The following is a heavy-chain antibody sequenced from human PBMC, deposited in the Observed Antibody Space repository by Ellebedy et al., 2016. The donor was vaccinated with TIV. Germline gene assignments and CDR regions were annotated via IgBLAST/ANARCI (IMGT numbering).Heavy chain of an antibody. CDR2: IKQDGSET. V-gene: IGHV3-7*01. CDR3: ARAGGTEVAGIRRRGVISHFDY. CDR1: GFTFSSYW. Sequence: GESLKISCAASGFTFSSYWMSWVRQAPGKGLEWVANIKQDGSETYYVDSVRGRFTISRDNAKNSLYLQMNSLRAEDTAVYYCARAGGTEVAGIRRRGVISHFDYWGQGTLVTVSS. J-gene: IGHJ4*02. D-gene: IGHD3-10*01.